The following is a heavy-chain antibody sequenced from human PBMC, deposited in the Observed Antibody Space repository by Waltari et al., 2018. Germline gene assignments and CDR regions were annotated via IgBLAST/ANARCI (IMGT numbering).Heavy chain of an antibody. D-gene: IGHD1-26*01. CDR1: GGSISSGGYY. CDR3: ARGVTGRYWEIDY. CDR2: IYYSGRT. V-gene: IGHV4-31*03. Sequence: QVQLQESGPGLVKPSQTLSLTCTVSGGSISSGGYYWCCLRQHPGKGLEWIGYIYYSGRTYYNPSLKSRVTISVDTSKNQFSLKLSSVTAADTAVYYCARGVTGRYWEIDYWGQGTLVTVSS. J-gene: IGHJ4*02.